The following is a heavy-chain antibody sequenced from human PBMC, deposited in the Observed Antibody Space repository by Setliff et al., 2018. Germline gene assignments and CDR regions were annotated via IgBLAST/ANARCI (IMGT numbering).Heavy chain of an antibody. Sequence: GGSLRLSCVASGFSVGNYGMNWVRQAPGKGLEWLSYISSSGGTIHYADSVKGRFTISKDTAENSVFLQMNSLRGEDTALYYCAGGYSFGYGVYWGQGVLVTVSS. D-gene: IGHD5-18*01. V-gene: IGHV3-48*01. J-gene: IGHJ4*02. CDR3: AGGYSFGYGVY. CDR2: ISSSGGTI. CDR1: GFSVGNYG.